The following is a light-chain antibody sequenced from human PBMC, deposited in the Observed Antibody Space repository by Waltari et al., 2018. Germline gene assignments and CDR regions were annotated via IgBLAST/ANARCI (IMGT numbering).Light chain of an antibody. J-gene: IGKJ2*01. CDR1: QSLRNN. V-gene: IGKV3-15*01. Sequence: EAMMTQSPATLSVSPGDSATPACWASQSLRNNGAWFQQKPGQAPSLLIYDASTRATGVPARFSGSGSGTEFTLTISSLQTEDFAVYYCQQYNNWPLYTFGQGTKLEIK. CDR2: DAS. CDR3: QQYNNWPLYT.